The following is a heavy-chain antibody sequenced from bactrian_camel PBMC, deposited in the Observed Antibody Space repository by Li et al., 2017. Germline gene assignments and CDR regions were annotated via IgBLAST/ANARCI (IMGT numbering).Heavy chain of an antibody. V-gene: IGHV3S53*01. CDR3: ATLNPRTAWWLPLERWQYDY. J-gene: IGHJ4*01. CDR2: IDRAGST. CDR1: GYTGR. D-gene: IGHD2*01. Sequence: QVQLVESGGGSVQTGGSLRLSCAASGYTGRMAWFRQVPGKEREGVAGIDRAGSTRYADSVKGRFTISKDNAKNTLYLQMNSLKPEDTAMYYCATLNPRTAWWLPLERWQYDYWGQGTQVTVS.